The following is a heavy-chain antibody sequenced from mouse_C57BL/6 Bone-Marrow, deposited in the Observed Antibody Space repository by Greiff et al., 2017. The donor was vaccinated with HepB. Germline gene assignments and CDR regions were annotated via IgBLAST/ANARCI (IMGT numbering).Heavy chain of an antibody. Sequence: VQLQESGPGLVKPSQSLSLTCSVTGYSITSGYYWNWIRQFPGNKLEWMGYISYDGSNNYNPSLKNRISITRDTSKNQFFLKLNSVTTEDTATYYCARGLYYSNSLFAYWGQGTLVTVSA. CDR2: ISYDGSN. J-gene: IGHJ3*01. D-gene: IGHD2-5*01. V-gene: IGHV3-6*01. CDR3: ARGLYYSNSLFAY. CDR1: GYSITSGYY.